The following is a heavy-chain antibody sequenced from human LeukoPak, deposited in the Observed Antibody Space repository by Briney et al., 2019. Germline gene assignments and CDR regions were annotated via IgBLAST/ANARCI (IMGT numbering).Heavy chain of an antibody. J-gene: IGHJ4*02. Sequence: TGGSLRLSCAASGFTFSNYVMSWVRQAPGKGLEWVSGISNSDDITYYADSVKGRFTISGDNSKNTLYLQMNSLRADDTAVYYCAKSNNWRFDYWGQGTLVTVSS. CDR3: AKSNNWRFDY. CDR2: ISNSDDIT. D-gene: IGHD1-1*01. CDR1: GFTFSNYV. V-gene: IGHV3-23*01.